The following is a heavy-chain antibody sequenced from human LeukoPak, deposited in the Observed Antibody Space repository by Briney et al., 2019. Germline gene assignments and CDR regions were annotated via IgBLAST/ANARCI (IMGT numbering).Heavy chain of an antibody. CDR1: GNRFNSHW. Sequence: GESLKISCKGSGNRFNSHWIGWVRQMPGKGLEWMGIFHPGDSESRYSPSFQGQVTMSADQTITTAYLQWNSLKASDTAMYFCARTIAFYYDSSSYMDFWGQGTLVTVSS. J-gene: IGHJ4*02. CDR3: ARTIAFYYDSSSYMDF. CDR2: FHPGDSES. V-gene: IGHV5-51*01. D-gene: IGHD3-22*01.